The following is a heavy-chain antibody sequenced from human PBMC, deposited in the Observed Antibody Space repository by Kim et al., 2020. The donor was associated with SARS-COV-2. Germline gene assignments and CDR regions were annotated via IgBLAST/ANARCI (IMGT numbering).Heavy chain of an antibody. Sequence: SETLSLTCTVSGGSISSGGYYWSWIRQHPGKGLEWIGYIYYSGSTYYNPSLKSRVTISVDTSKNQFSLKLSSVTAADTAVYYCARGDDSSGYYAESSDYWGQGTLVTVSS. CDR3: ARGDDSSGYYAESSDY. J-gene: IGHJ4*02. CDR1: GGSISSGGYY. D-gene: IGHD3-22*01. V-gene: IGHV4-31*03. CDR2: IYYSGST.